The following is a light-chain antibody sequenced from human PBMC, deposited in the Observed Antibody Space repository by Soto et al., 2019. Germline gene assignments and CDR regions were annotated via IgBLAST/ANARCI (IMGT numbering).Light chain of an antibody. CDR3: SSYAGTSTFV. J-gene: IGLJ1*01. CDR2: EGT. Sequence: QSALTQSASVSGSPGQSITISCTGSSSDVGSSNLVSWYQHHPGKAPKLMIYEGTRRPSGVSNRFSGSKSGSTASLTISALQAEDEADYYCSSYAGTSTFVFGTGPKVTVL. CDR1: SSDVGSSNL. V-gene: IGLV2-23*01.